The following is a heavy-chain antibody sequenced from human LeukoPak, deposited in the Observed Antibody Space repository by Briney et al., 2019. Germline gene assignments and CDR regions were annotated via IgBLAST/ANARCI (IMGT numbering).Heavy chain of an antibody. CDR3: ARGPDGYESAFDI. V-gene: IGHV4-30-4*01. Sequence: SETLSLTCTVSGGSISSGDYYWSWIRQPPGKGLEWIGYIYYSGSTYYNPSLKSRVTISVDTSKNQFSLKLSSVTAADTAVYYCARGPDGYESAFDIWGQGTMVTVSS. CDR1: GGSISSGDYY. J-gene: IGHJ3*02. CDR2: IYYSGST. D-gene: IGHD5-12*01.